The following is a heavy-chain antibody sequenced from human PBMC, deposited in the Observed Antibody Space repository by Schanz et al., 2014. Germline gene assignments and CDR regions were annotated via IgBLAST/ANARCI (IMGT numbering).Heavy chain of an antibody. CDR2: IWFDGINK. V-gene: IGHV3-33*03. CDR3: AKCIGWYGRCAFDI. D-gene: IGHD6-19*01. J-gene: IGHJ3*02. CDR1: GFSFSTYG. Sequence: QVQLVESGGCVVQPGRSLRLSCAASGFSFSTYGMHWVRQAPGKGLEWVAVIWFDGINKYYADSVKGRFTISRDKSKNTLYLHMNSLIAEDTAVYYCAKCIGWYGRCAFDIWGQGTMVTVSS.